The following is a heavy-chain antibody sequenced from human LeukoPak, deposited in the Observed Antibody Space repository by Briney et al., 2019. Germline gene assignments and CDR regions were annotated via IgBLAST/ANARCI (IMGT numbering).Heavy chain of an antibody. D-gene: IGHD6-13*01. J-gene: IGHJ6*02. CDR3: ARDGAATAPPEVMAV. CDR1: GFTFSAHY. Sequence: GGSLRLSCTVSGFTFSAHYMSWVRQAPGKGLEWVANMNHKGNEKNYLDSVKGRFTISRDNTKNSLHLQMNSLLAEDTAMYYCARDGAATAPPEVMAVWGQGTTVTVSS. V-gene: IGHV3-7*01. CDR2: MNHKGNEK.